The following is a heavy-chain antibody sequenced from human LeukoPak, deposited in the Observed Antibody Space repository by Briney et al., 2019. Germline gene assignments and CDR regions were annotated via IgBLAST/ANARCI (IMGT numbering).Heavy chain of an antibody. D-gene: IGHD1-26*01. Sequence: PGGSLRLSCAASGFTFSDYYMSWIRQAPGKGLEWVSYISSSGSTIYYADSVKGRFTISRDNAKNSLYLQMNSLRAEDTAVYYCARDPTRIVGATPHGYWGQGTLVTVSS. CDR3: ARDPTRIVGATPHGY. CDR1: GFTFSDYY. CDR2: ISSSGSTI. V-gene: IGHV3-11*04. J-gene: IGHJ4*02.